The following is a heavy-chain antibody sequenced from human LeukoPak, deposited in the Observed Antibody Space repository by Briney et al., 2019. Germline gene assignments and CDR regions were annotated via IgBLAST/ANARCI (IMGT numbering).Heavy chain of an antibody. V-gene: IGHV3-15*01. Sequence: PGGSLRLSCAASGFTVSSNYMSWVRQAPGKGLEWVGRIKSKTDGGTTDYAAPVKGRFTISRDDSKNTLYLQMNSLKTEDTALYYCTTDWDYVWGSYGYSQDIPDAFDIWGQGTMVTVSS. CDR1: GFTVSSNY. J-gene: IGHJ3*02. CDR2: IKSKTDGGTT. CDR3: TTDWDYVWGSYGYSQDIPDAFDI. D-gene: IGHD3-16*01.